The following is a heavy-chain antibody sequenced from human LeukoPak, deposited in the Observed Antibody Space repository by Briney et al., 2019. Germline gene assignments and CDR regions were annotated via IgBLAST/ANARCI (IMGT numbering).Heavy chain of an antibody. J-gene: IGHJ4*02. CDR3: ARARGRTYYFDY. D-gene: IGHD3-10*01. CDR1: GGSFSGYY. CDR2: ISHSGST. V-gene: IGHV4-34*01. Sequence: SETLSLTCAVYGGSFSGYYWSWIRQPPGKGLEWIGEISHSGSTNYNPSLKSRVTISVDTSKNQFSLKLSSVTAADTAVYYCARARGRTYYFDYWGQGTLVTVSS.